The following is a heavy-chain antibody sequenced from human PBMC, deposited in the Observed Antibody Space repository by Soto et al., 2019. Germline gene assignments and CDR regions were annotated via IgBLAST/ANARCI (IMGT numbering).Heavy chain of an antibody. D-gene: IGHD3-10*01. J-gene: IGHJ4*02. V-gene: IGHV3-21*01. CDR3: AREEDFGWFGDLEYYY. CDR1: GFTFSSYS. Sequence: PSETLSLSCAASGFTFSSYSMNWVRQAPGKGLEWVSSISSSSSYIYYADSVKGRFTISRDNAENSLYLQMNSLRAEDTAVYYCAREEDFGWFGDLEYYYWGQGTLVTVSS. CDR2: ISSSSSYI.